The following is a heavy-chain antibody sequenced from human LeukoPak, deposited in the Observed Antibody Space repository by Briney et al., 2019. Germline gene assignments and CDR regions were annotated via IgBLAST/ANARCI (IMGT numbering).Heavy chain of an antibody. CDR1: GGSISSYY. CDR3: ARQVSFWSGYGCDY. V-gene: IGHV4-59*01. D-gene: IGHD3-3*01. Sequence: PSETLSLTCTVSGGSISSYYWSWIRQPPGKGLEWIGYIYYSGSTNYNPSLKSRVTISVDTSKNQFSLKLSSATAADTAVYYCARQVSFWSGYGCDYWGQGTLVTVSS. CDR2: IYYSGST. J-gene: IGHJ4*02.